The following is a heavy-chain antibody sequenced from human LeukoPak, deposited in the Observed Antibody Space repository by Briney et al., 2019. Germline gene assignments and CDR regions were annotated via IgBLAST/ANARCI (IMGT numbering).Heavy chain of an antibody. J-gene: IGHJ6*02. V-gene: IGHV1-18*01. Sequence: ASVKVSCKASGYTFTSYGISWVRQAPGQGLEWMGWISAYNGNTNYAQKLQGRVTMTIDTSTSTAYMELRSLRSDDTAVYYCAGLPPNWIAAAGGYYYGMDVWGQGTTVTVSS. CDR3: AGLPPNWIAAAGGYYYGMDV. D-gene: IGHD6-13*01. CDR2: ISAYNGNT. CDR1: GYTFTSYG.